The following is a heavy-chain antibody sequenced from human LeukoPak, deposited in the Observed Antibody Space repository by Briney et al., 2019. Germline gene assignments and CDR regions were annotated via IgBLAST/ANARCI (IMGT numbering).Heavy chain of an antibody. D-gene: IGHD3-10*01. CDR1: GGSISSGGYY. CDR2: IYYSGST. J-gene: IGHJ3*02. V-gene: IGHV4-31*01. Sequence: SQTLSLTCTVSGGSISSGGYYWSWIRQHRGKGLEWIGYIYYSGSTYYNPSLKSPVTISVDTSKNQFSLKLSSVTAADTAVYYCARDGSGSYYRDAFDIWGQGTMVTVSS. CDR3: ARDGSGSYYRDAFDI.